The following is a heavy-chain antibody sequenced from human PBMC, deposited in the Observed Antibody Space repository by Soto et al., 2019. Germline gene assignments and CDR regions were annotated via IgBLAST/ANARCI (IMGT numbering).Heavy chain of an antibody. V-gene: IGHV4-34*01. CDR3: ARGRIIAVAGTRYYYYYGMDV. CDR2: INHSGST. J-gene: IGHJ6*02. Sequence: PSETLCLTCAVYGGSFSGYYWSWIRQPPGKGLEWIGEINHSGSTNYNPSLKSRVTISVDTSKNQFSLKLSSVTAADTAVYYCARGRIIAVAGTRYYYYYGMDVWGQGTTVTVSS. D-gene: IGHD6-19*01. CDR1: GGSFSGYY.